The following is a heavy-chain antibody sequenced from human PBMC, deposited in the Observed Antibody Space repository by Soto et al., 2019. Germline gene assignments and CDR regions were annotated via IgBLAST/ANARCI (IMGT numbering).Heavy chain of an antibody. D-gene: IGHD6-19*01. CDR3: ARDRGSGCDY. CDR1: GFTFSSYA. CDR2: ISGSGSST. Sequence: VQLLESGGGLVHPGGSLRLSCAVSGFTFSSYAMNWVRQAPGKGLEWVSAISGSGSSTYYADSVKGRFTISRDNSKNSLYLQMNSLRAEDTAVYYCARDRGSGCDYWGQGTLVTVSS. V-gene: IGHV3-23*01. J-gene: IGHJ4*02.